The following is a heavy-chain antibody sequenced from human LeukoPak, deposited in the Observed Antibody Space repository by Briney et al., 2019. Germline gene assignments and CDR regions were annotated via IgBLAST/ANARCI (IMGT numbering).Heavy chain of an antibody. CDR3: ATTRVDTVRLRRNWFDP. Sequence: SETLSLTCTVSGGSVSSSSYYWSWIRQPPGKGLEWIGYIYYSGSTNYNPSLKSRVTISVDTSKNQFSLKLSSVTAADTAIYYCATTRVDTVRLRRNWFDPWGQGTPVTVSS. CDR1: GGSVSSSSYY. J-gene: IGHJ5*02. CDR2: IYYSGST. D-gene: IGHD5-18*01. V-gene: IGHV4-61*01.